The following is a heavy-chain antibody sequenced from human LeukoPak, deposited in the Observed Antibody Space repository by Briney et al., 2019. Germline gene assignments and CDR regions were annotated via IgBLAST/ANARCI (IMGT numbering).Heavy chain of an antibody. CDR3: ATRSSGSYRYLDY. Sequence: PGGSLRLSCAASGLTFSSHAMSWVRQAPGKGLEWVSAISGSGGSTYYADSVKGRFTISRDNSKNTLYLQMNSLRAEDTAVYYCATRSSGSYRYLDYWGQGTLVTVSS. J-gene: IGHJ4*02. V-gene: IGHV3-23*01. CDR2: ISGSGGST. CDR1: GLTFSSHA. D-gene: IGHD1-26*01.